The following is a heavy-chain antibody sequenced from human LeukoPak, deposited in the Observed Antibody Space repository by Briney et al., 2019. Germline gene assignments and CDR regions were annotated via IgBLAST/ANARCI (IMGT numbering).Heavy chain of an antibody. CDR1: GYSISSGYY. Sequence: SETLSLTCAVSGYSISSGYYWGWIRQPPGKGLEWIGSIYHSGSTYYNPSLKSRVTISVDTSKNQFSLKLSSVTAADTAVYYCARSGEYCSGGSCYEAPYFDCWGQGTLVTVSS. V-gene: IGHV4-38-2*01. CDR3: ARSGEYCSGGSCYEAPYFDC. J-gene: IGHJ4*02. CDR2: IYHSGST. D-gene: IGHD2-15*01.